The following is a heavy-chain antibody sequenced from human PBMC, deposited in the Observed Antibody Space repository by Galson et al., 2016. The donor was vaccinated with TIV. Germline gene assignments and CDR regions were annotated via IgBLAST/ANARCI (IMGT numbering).Heavy chain of an antibody. V-gene: IGHV1-69*01. D-gene: IGHD2/OR15-2a*01. CDR1: GVTFSSYA. CDR2: LIPMFGIT. CDR3: ARSNSYNFYYMAV. J-gene: IGHJ6*03. Sequence: VKVSCKASGVTFSSYAISWVRRAPGQGLEWMGGLIPMFGITNYAQRFQGRVTITAVGSTSTAYMELSSLRSEDTAVYYCARSNSYNFYYMAVWGQGTTVTVPS.